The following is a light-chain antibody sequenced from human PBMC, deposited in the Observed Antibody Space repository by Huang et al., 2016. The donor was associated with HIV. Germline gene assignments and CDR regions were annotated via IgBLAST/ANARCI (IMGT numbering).Light chain of an antibody. Sequence: EIVMTQSPATLSVSPGERATLSCRASQSITHSLAWYQQKSGTAPRLLIYGASTRATGIPARFRGSGSGTAFTLTIDSLQSEDFALYYCQQYNNWPPSITFGQGTRLEI. CDR3: QQYNNWPPSIT. CDR2: GAS. V-gene: IGKV3-15*01. J-gene: IGKJ5*01. CDR1: QSITHS.